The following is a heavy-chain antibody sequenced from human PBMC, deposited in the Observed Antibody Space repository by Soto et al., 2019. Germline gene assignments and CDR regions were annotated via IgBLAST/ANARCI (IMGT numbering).Heavy chain of an antibody. CDR3: AHRGIEAAPLFDY. CDR2: IYWDNDK. J-gene: IGHJ4*02. Sequence: QITLKESGPTLVKPTQTLTLTCTFSGFSLSTNGMGVGWIRQPPGKALEWLALIYWDNDKRYSPSLKNRLTINKDTSRNQAVLKMTNMDPVDTATYYCAHRGIEAAPLFDYWGQGTLVTVSS. V-gene: IGHV2-5*02. CDR1: GFSLSTNGMG. D-gene: IGHD2-15*01.